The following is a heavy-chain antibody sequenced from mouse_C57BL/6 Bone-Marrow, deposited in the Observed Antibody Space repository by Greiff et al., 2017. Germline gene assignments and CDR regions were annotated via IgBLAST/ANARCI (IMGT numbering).Heavy chain of an antibody. Sequence: VQLQQSGAELVRPGASVKLSCKASGYTFTDYYINWVKQRPGQGLEWIARIYPGSGNTYYTEKFKGKATLTAEKSSSTAYMQLGSLTSEDSAVYFCARGDYGSSYWYFDVWGTGATVTVSS. J-gene: IGHJ1*03. V-gene: IGHV1-76*01. CDR2: IYPGSGNT. D-gene: IGHD1-1*01. CDR3: ARGDYGSSYWYFDV. CDR1: GYTFTDYY.